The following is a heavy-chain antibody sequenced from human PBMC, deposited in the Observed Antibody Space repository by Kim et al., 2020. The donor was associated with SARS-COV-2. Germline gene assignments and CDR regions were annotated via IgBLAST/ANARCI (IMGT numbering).Heavy chain of an antibody. D-gene: IGHD6-13*01. J-gene: IGHJ5*02. CDR3: ARPRIAAAGTWWFDP. V-gene: IGHV4-39*01. Sequence: PTRKSRATISVDTSKNQFSLKLSSVTAADTAVYYCARPRIAAAGTWWFDPWGQGTLVTVSS.